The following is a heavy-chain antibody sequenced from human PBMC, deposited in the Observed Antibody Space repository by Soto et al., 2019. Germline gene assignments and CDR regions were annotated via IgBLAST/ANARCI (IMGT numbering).Heavy chain of an antibody. CDR2: INDRGSI. CDR1: GGSFSGYY. D-gene: IGHD3-9*01. CDR3: ARESHDILTGPPWVWYCDL. Sequence: QVQLQQWGAGPLRPLETLSLTCGVSGGSFSGYYWAWIRQSPGKGLEGIGEINDRGSINYNPSLTTRVSISVDKSKNHYSLNLRSVTAAATAVDYCARESHDILTGPPWVWYCDLWGRGTLVTVSS. V-gene: IGHV4-34*01. J-gene: IGHJ2*01.